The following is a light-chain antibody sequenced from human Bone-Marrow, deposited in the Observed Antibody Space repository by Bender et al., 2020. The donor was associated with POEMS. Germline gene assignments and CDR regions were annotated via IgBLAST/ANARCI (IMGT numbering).Light chain of an antibody. CDR3: SSYAGSRGWV. CDR2: EGN. Sequence: QSALTQPASVSGSPAQSITISCTGTSRDVANYNLVCWYQQYPGKAPKLIIYEGNKRPSGVSHRFSASKSDNTASLTISGLQAEDEADYYCSSYAGSRGWVFGGGTKLTVL. J-gene: IGLJ3*02. CDR1: SRDVANYNL. V-gene: IGLV2-23*01.